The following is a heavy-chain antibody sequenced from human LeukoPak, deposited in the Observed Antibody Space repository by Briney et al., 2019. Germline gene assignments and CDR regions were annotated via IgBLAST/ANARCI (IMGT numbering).Heavy chain of an antibody. CDR1: GGSITSSY. Sequence: SSETLSLTCTVSGGSITSSYWSWFRQPPGGELESIGYIYYSGTTKSNPSLEGRVTISVDTSKNQLSLKSSFVPAADTATYYCGGEPRLLDVWGKGITVTVSS. J-gene: IGHJ6*04. CDR2: IYYSGTT. D-gene: IGHD2-15*01. CDR3: GGEPRLLDV. V-gene: IGHV4-59*01.